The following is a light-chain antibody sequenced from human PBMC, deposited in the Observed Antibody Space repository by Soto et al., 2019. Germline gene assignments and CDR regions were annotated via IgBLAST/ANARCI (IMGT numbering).Light chain of an antibody. V-gene: IGKV3D-20*01. CDR3: QQYGSSPYT. Sequence: EIVLTQSPATLSLSPGERATLSCGASQSVSSSYLAWYQQKPGLAPRILIYDASSRATGIPDRLSGSGSGTDFTLTISRLEHEDFAVYYCQQYGSSPYTFGQGTKLEIK. J-gene: IGKJ2*01. CDR1: QSVSSSY. CDR2: DAS.